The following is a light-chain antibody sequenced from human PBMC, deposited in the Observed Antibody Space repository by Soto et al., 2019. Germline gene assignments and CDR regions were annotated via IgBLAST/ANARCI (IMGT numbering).Light chain of an antibody. CDR1: SSDVGAYDF. V-gene: IGLV2-23*02. Sequence: QSVLTQPASVSGSPGQSITISCTGTSSDVGAYDFVSWYQHSPGKAPKLVTFDVTHRPPGISDRFSGSKSGNTASLTISGLKVEDEADYYCCSSGGSPTYVFGTGTKLTVL. CDR3: CSSGGSPTYV. CDR2: DVT. J-gene: IGLJ1*01.